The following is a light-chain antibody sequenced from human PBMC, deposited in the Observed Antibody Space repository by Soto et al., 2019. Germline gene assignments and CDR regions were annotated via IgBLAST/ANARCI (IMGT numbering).Light chain of an antibody. CDR3: SSYTRNSIYV. J-gene: IGLJ1*01. CDR2: EVT. V-gene: IGLV2-14*01. Sequence: QSALTQPASVSGSPGQSITISCTGTSSDFGVYNYVSWLQQHPGKAPKLLIYEVTHRASGVSDRFSGSKSGNTASLTISGLQADDEADYYCSSYTRNSIYVFGTGTKLTVL. CDR1: SSDFGVYNY.